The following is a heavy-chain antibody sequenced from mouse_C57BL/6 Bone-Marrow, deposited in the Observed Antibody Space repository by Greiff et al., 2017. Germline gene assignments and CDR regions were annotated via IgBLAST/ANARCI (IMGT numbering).Heavy chain of an antibody. CDR2: ISDGGSYT. D-gene: IGHD1-1*01. CDR3: ARDNGDYCGSSPFAY. CDR1: GFTFSSYA. J-gene: IGHJ3*01. V-gene: IGHV5-4*01. Sequence: EVQLVESGGGLVKPGGSLKLSCAASGFTFSSYAMSWVRQTPEKRLEWVATISDGGSYTYYPDNVKGRFTFSRDNAKNNLYLQMSHLKSEDTAMYYCARDNGDYCGSSPFAYWGQGTLVTVSA.